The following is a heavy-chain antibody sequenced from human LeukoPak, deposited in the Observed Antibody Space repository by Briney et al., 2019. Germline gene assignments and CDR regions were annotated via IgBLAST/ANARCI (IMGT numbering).Heavy chain of an antibody. CDR1: GGSISSSSYY. V-gene: IGHV4-39*01. Sequence: SETLSLTCTVSGGSISSSSYYWGWIRQPPGKGLEWIGSIYYSGSTYYNPSLKSRVTISVDTSKNQFSLKLSSVTAADTAVYYCARGTDYYDSSGYYRYFDYWGQGTLVIVSS. D-gene: IGHD3-22*01. CDR3: ARGTDYYDSSGYYRYFDY. CDR2: IYYSGST. J-gene: IGHJ4*02.